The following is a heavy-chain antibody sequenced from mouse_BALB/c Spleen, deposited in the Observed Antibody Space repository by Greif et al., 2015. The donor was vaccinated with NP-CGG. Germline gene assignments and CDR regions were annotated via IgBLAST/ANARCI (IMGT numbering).Heavy chain of an antibody. V-gene: IGHV1-54*01. J-gene: IGHJ2*01. CDR2: INPGSGGT. D-gene: IGHD1-1*01. Sequence: VQLQQSGAELVRPGTSVKVSCKASGYAFTNYLIEWVKQRPGQGLEWIGVINPGSGGTNYNEKFKGKATLTADKSSSTAYMQLSSLTSDDSAVYFCARSITKGYYLDYWGQGTTLTVSS. CDR1: GYAFTNYL. CDR3: ARSITKGYYLDY.